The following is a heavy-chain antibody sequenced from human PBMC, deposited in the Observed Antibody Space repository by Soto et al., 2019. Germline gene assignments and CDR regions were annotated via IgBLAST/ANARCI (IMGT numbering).Heavy chain of an antibody. J-gene: IGHJ4*02. CDR2: VASDGRGT. V-gene: IGHV3-74*01. CDR3: GTVFEH. Sequence: EVQLVESGGGSVQPGGSLRLSCVASGITFTNYWMHWVRQVPGKGLVWVARVASDGRGTRYADFVKGRFTISRDNAKNTLYLQMNSRRVEDTAMYYCGTVFEHWGQGIPVTVSS. CDR1: GITFTNYW.